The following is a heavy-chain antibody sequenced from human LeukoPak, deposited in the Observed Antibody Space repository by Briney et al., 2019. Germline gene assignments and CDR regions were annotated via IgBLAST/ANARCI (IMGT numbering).Heavy chain of an antibody. D-gene: IGHD2-21*02. V-gene: IGHV3-23*01. CDR1: GFTFSSYA. J-gene: IGHJ4*02. CDR3: AKGRYIVVVTATFDY. CDR2: ISGSGGST. Sequence: GGSLRLSCAASGFTFSSYAMSWVRQAPGKGLEWVSAISGSGGSTYYADSVKGRFTISRDNSKSTLYLQMNSLRAEDTAVYYCAKGRYIVVVTATFDYWGQGTLVTVSS.